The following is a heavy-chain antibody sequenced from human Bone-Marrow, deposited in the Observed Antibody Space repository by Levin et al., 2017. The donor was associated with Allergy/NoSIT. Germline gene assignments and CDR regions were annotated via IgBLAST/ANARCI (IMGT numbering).Heavy chain of an antibody. J-gene: IGHJ4*02. V-gene: IGHV3-30*04. CDR2: IFTDGTNT. CDR1: GFGLDTYN. Sequence: GESLKISCVVSGFGLDTYNIHWVRQAPGKGLEWVAIIFTDGTNTYYADSVKGRFTLSRDSSQKTVYLQMDSLSSDDTGLYSCARDRIGSFTWDYWGPGTLVTVSS. CDR3: ARDRIGSFTWDY. D-gene: IGHD1-26*01.